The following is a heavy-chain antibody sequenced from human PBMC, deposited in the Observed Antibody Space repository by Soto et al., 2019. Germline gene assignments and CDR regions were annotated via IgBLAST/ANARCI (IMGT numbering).Heavy chain of an antibody. CDR3: ARDGVRIVGATIGFDP. V-gene: IGHV1-69*13. J-gene: IGHJ5*02. CDR2: INPIFGTA. D-gene: IGHD1-26*01. CDR1: GGTFSSYA. Sequence: ASVKVSCKASGGTFSSYAISWVRQAPGQGLEWMGGINPIFGTANYAQKFQGRVTITADESKSTAYMELSSLRSEDTAVYYGARDGVRIVGATIGFDPWGQGTLVTVSS.